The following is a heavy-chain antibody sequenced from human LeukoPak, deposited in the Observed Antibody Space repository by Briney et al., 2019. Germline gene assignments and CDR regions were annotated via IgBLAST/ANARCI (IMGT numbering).Heavy chain of an antibody. Sequence: PSETLSLTCTVSGDSIRSHYCAWIRQPPGKGLEWIGHIYNSATTDYNPSFKSRVTISLDTSKKQFSLKMTSVTALDLAVYYCARGGEGYNDDAFEVWGLGTAVTVSS. J-gene: IGHJ3*01. D-gene: IGHD5-24*01. CDR1: GDSIRSHY. CDR3: ARGGEGYNDDAFEV. V-gene: IGHV4-59*11. CDR2: IYNSATT.